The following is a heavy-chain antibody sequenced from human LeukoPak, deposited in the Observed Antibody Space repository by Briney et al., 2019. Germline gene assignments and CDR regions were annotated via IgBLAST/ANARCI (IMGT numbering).Heavy chain of an antibody. CDR3: AKDLWPDGYNGNYFDY. CDR2: ISGSGGST. Sequence: GGSLRLSCAASGFTFSSYAMSWVRQAPGKGLEWVSAISGSGGSTYYADSVKGRSTISRDNSKNTLYLQMNSLRAEATAVYYCAKDLWPDGYNGNYFDYWGQGTLVTVSS. V-gene: IGHV3-23*01. J-gene: IGHJ4*02. D-gene: IGHD5-24*01. CDR1: GFTFSSYA.